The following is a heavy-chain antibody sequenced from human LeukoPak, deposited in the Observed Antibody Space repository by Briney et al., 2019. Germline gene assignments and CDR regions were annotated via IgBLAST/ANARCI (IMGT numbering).Heavy chain of an antibody. Sequence: PGGSLRLSCAASGFTFSDYYMGWIRQAPGKGLEWVSYITNSGTNTYYADSVEGRFTVSRDNAKNSLYLQMNSLRAEDTAVYYCARDVAGYSSGWYGVDAFDIWGQGTMVTVSS. CDR3: ARDVAGYSSGWYGVDAFDI. J-gene: IGHJ3*02. V-gene: IGHV3-11*04. CDR1: GFTFSDYY. CDR2: ITNSGTNT. D-gene: IGHD6-19*01.